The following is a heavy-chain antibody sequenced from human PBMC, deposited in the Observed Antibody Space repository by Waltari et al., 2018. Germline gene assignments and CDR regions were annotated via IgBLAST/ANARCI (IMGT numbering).Heavy chain of an antibody. V-gene: IGHV4-59*11. CDR1: GGSISTHF. Sequence: QVQLQESGPGLVKPSETLSLICSVSGGSISTHFWGWIRQPPGKTLEWIGIIYSSGSTNYNPSLTSRVPRSLDMSKNQFSLKLRSVSAADTAVYYCARASYGSGSSWFDPWGQGNLVTVSS. J-gene: IGHJ5*02. D-gene: IGHD3-10*01. CDR2: IYSSGST. CDR3: ARASYGSGSSWFDP.